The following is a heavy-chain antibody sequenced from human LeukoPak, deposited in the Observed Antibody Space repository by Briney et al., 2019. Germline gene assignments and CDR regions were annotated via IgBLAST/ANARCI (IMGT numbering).Heavy chain of an antibody. D-gene: IGHD3-22*01. V-gene: IGHV4-31*03. Sequence: PSQTLSLTCTVSGGSISSSGYYCSWLRQHPGKGLEWIGYIYYSGSTYYNPSLKSRVTISVDTSKNQFSLKLSSVTAADTAVYYCARLIYFDSSGYYTEYWFDPWGQGTLVTVSS. CDR1: GGSISSSGYY. CDR3: ARLIYFDSSGYYTEYWFDP. CDR2: IYYSGST. J-gene: IGHJ5*02.